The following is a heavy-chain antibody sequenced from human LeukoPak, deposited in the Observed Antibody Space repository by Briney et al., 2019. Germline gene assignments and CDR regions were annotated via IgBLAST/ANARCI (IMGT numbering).Heavy chain of an antibody. CDR3: AKPKIQGYSSKYNWFDP. CDR2: ISYDGSNK. J-gene: IGHJ5*02. Sequence: GRSLRLSCAASGFTFSSYGMHWVRQAPGKGLEWVAVISYDGSNKCYADSVKGRFTISRDNSKNTLYLQMNSLRAEDTAVYYCAKPKIQGYSSKYNWFDPWGQGTLVTVSS. D-gene: IGHD6-13*01. V-gene: IGHV3-30*18. CDR1: GFTFSSYG.